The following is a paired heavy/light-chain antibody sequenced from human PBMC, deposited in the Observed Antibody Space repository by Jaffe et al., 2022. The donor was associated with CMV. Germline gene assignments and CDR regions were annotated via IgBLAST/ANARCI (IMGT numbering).Heavy chain of an antibody. J-gene: IGHJ4*02. CDR3: ARLMYCRSTTCYYFDY. V-gene: IGHV4-39*01. CDR1: GGSISSNSYF. Sequence: QLQLQESGPGLVKPSETLSLTCTVSGGSISSNSYFWGWIRQPPGKGLEWIGSIYYSGSTYYNPSLKSRVTISVDTSKNQFSLKLSSVTAADTAVYYCARLMYCRSTTCYYFDYWGQGTLVTVSS. CDR2: IYYSGST. D-gene: IGHD2-2*01.
Light chain of an antibody. J-gene: IGLJ2*01. CDR3: QAWDSSTVV. Sequence: SYDLTQPPSVSVSPGQTASITCSGDKLGDKYACWYQQKPGQSPVLVIYQDSKRPSGIPERFSGSNSGNTVTLTISGTQAMDEADYYCQAWDSSTVVFGGGTKLTVL. V-gene: IGLV3-1*01. CDR1: KLGDKY. CDR2: QDS.